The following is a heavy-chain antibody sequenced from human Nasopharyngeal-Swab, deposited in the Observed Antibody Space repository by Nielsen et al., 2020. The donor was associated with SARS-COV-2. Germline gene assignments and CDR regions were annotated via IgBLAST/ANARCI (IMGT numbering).Heavy chain of an antibody. D-gene: IGHD2-21*02. CDR1: GFTFSSYG. V-gene: IGHV3-30*03. CDR2: ISYDGSNK. CDR3: ARGHNTYCGGDCYSLAPDY. J-gene: IGHJ4*02. Sequence: GEPLKISCAASGFTFSSYGMHWVRQAPDKGLEWVAVISYDGSNKYYADSVKGRFTISRDNSKNTLYLQMNSLRAEDTAVYYCARGHNTYCGGDCYSLAPDYWGQGTLVTVSS.